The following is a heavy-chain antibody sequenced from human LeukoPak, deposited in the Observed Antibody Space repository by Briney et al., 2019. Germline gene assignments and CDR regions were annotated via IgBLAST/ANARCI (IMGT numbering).Heavy chain of an antibody. Sequence: GGSLRLSCAASGFTFSSYSMNWVRQAPGKGLEWVSYISGTSGTIYYADSVKGRFTISRDNAKNSLYLQMNSLRGEDTAVYYCARVRLDNWGQGTLVTVSS. CDR2: ISGTSGTI. J-gene: IGHJ4*02. CDR3: ARVRLDN. CDR1: GFTFSSYS. V-gene: IGHV3-48*01.